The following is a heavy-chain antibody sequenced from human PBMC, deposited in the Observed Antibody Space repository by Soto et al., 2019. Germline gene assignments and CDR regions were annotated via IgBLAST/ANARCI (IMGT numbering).Heavy chain of an antibody. V-gene: IGHV3-23*01. J-gene: IGHJ4*02. CDR2: ITDNGGST. D-gene: IGHD4-17*01. CDR3: AKERATTTAFDY. CDR1: GFTFSRDG. Sequence: GGSLRLSCAASGFTFSRDGMSWVRQAPGKWLEWVSLITDNGGSTYYADSVKGRFTISRDNTKNTLFLQMNSLRAEDTAVYYCAKERATTTAFDYWGQGXLVTVYS.